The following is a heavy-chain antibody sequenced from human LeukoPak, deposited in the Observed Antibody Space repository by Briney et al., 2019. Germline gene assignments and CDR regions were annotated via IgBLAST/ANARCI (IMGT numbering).Heavy chain of an antibody. J-gene: IGHJ4*02. Sequence: GGSLRLSCAASGYTFKSNSMSSVPQAPGKGLEWVSSISSSSSYIYYEDSVKGRFTISTDNAKNSLYLQKNSLRAEDTALYYCARDRRSIPSLFDYWGQGTLVTVSS. D-gene: IGHD2-2*01. CDR2: ISSSSSYI. V-gene: IGHV3-21*01. CDR1: GYTFKSNS. CDR3: ARDRRSIPSLFDY.